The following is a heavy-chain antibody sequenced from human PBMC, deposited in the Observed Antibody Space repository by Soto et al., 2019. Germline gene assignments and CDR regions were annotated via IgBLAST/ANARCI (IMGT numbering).Heavy chain of an antibody. J-gene: IGHJ5*02. D-gene: IGHD4-4*01. CDR1: GFTFSSYS. V-gene: IGHV3-48*02. Sequence: GGSLRLSCAASGFTFSSYSMNWVRQAPGKGLEWVSSISSSSSTIYYADSVKGRFTISRDNPKNSLYLQMNSLRDEDAAVYCCAGDVLSDYSNYTDFWIDAWGKGTLVTVSS. CDR2: ISSSSSTI. CDR3: AGDVLSDYSNYTDFWIDA.